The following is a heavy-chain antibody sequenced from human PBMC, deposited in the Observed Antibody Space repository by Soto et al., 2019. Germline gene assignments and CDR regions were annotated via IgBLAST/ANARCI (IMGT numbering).Heavy chain of an antibody. CDR1: GYSFTSYW. Sequence: PGESLKISCKGSGYSFTSYWISWVRQMPGKGLEWMGRIDPSDSYTNYSPSFQGHVTISADKSISTAYLQWSSLKASDTAMYYCALNPMDTAMGYGMDVCGQGTTVTVSS. D-gene: IGHD5-18*01. V-gene: IGHV5-10-1*01. CDR2: IDPSDSYT. J-gene: IGHJ6*02. CDR3: ALNPMDTAMGYGMDV.